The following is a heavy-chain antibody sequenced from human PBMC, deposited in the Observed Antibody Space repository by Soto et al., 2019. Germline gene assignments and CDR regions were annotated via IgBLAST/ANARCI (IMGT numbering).Heavy chain of an antibody. D-gene: IGHD3-10*01. CDR2: INAANGYT. Sequence: QVQLVQSGAEVKKPGASVKVSCKGSGYSFTSFPIHWVRQAPGQGLECMGWINAANGYTRYSQKFQGRVTITRDTPATTAYMDLSSLTSEDTAVYYCARGGGLDDWGQGTLITVSS. CDR1: GYSFTSFP. J-gene: IGHJ4*02. CDR3: ARGGGLDD. V-gene: IGHV1-3*01.